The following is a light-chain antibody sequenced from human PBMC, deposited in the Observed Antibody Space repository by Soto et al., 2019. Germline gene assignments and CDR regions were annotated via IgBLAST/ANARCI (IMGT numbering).Light chain of an antibody. V-gene: IGKV1-27*01. Sequence: DIQMTQSPSSLSASVGDRVTITCRASQDIGIYLAWYQQKPGKVPKLLIYAASSLQSGVPSRFSGSGSGTDFTLSISSLQPEGFATYYCQKCNVAPFTFGPGTKVDI. J-gene: IGKJ3*01. CDR3: QKCNVAPFT. CDR2: AAS. CDR1: QDIGIY.